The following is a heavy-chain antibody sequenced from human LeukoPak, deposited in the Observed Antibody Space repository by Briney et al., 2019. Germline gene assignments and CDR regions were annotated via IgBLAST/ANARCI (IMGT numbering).Heavy chain of an antibody. J-gene: IGHJ5*02. CDR1: GFTFSSYS. D-gene: IGHD2-2*01. CDR3: ATLAHIVVVPAATYNWFDP. Sequence: GGSLRLSCAASGFTFSSYSMNWVRQAPGKGREWGSSISSSGSYIYYADSVKGRFTISRDNAKNSLYLQMNSLRAEDTAVYYCATLAHIVVVPAATYNWFDPWGQGTLVTVSS. V-gene: IGHV3-21*01. CDR2: ISSSGSYI.